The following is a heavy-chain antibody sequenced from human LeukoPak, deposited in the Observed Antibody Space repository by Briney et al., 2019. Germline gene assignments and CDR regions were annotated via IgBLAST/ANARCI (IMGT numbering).Heavy chain of an antibody. CDR3: AKVGSEVPSDYMDV. J-gene: IGHJ6*03. CDR2: ISGGGGST. Sequence: GGSLRLSCAASGFTFSSYAMSWVRQAPGKGLEWVSAISGGGGSTYYADSVKGRFTISRDNSKNTLYLQMNSLRAEDTAVYYCAKVGSEVPSDYMDVWGKGTTVTVSS. CDR1: GFTFSSYA. D-gene: IGHD1-26*01. V-gene: IGHV3-23*01.